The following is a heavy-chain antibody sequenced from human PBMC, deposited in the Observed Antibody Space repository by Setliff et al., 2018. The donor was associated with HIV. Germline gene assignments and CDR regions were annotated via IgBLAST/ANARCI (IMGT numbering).Heavy chain of an antibody. CDR3: ARVLGASAVAFDV. V-gene: IGHV4-59*01. Sequence: SETLSLTCAVYGGSFSDYYWSWIRQPPGKGLERIGYIFSTERTNYNPSLESRASISIDTSKNQFSLKLNSVTAADTAVYYCARVLGASAVAFDVWGQGTVVTVSS. CDR2: IFSTERT. D-gene: IGHD2-2*01. J-gene: IGHJ3*01. CDR1: GGSFSDYY.